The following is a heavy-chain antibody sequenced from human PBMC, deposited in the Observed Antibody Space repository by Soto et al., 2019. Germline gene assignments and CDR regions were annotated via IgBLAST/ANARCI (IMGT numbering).Heavy chain of an antibody. CDR2: ISYDGSNK. D-gene: IGHD1-1*01. Sequence: QVQLVESGGGVVQPGRSLRLSCAASGFTFSSYGIHWVRQAPGKGLEWVAVISYDGSNKYYADSVKGRFTISRDNSKNTLYLQMNSLRAEETAVYYCAKQEGVGYNYGHFDYWGQGTLVTVSS. V-gene: IGHV3-30*18. CDR1: GFTFSSYG. J-gene: IGHJ4*02. CDR3: AKQEGVGYNYGHFDY.